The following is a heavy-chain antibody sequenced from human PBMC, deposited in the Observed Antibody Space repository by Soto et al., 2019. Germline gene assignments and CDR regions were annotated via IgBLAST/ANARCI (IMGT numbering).Heavy chain of an antibody. D-gene: IGHD1-26*01. V-gene: IGHV1-3*01. CDR1: GYTFTNYA. Sequence: ASVKVSCKASGYTFTNYAIHWVRQAPGQRLEWMGWINAGSGNTKYSQNFQGRVTITRDTSASTAYMELSSLRSEDTAVYYCARSSYSGSSYTLSDYWGQGTLVTVSA. CDR2: INAGSGNT. J-gene: IGHJ4*02. CDR3: ARSSYSGSSYTLSDY.